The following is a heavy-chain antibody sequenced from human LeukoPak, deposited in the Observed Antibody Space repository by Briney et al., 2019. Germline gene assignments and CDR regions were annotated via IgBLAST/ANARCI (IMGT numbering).Heavy chain of an antibody. CDR1: GFTFNYYN. D-gene: IGHD6-13*01. CDR2: ITSSGAYI. V-gene: IGHV3-21*01. Sequence: PGGSLRLSCAASGFTFNYYNMNWVRQAPGKALEWVSSITSSGAYIFYADSVKGRFTISRDNAKNSLYLQMNSLRADDTAVYYCARVAEAAAFDYWGQGTMVTVSS. CDR3: ARVAEAAAFDY. J-gene: IGHJ4*02.